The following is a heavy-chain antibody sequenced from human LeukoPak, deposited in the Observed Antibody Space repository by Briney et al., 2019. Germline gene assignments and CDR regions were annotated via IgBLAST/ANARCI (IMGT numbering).Heavy chain of an antibody. CDR2: INHSGST. CDR3: ARGTGWPYYFDY. CDR1: GLTFSRYA. J-gene: IGHJ4*02. Sequence: GSLRLSCAVSGLTFSRYAMSWVRQPPGKGLEWIGEINHSGSTNYNPSLKSRVTISVDTSKNQFSLKLSSVTAADTAVYYCARGTGWPYYFDYWGQGTLVTVSS. D-gene: IGHD6-19*01. V-gene: IGHV4-34*01.